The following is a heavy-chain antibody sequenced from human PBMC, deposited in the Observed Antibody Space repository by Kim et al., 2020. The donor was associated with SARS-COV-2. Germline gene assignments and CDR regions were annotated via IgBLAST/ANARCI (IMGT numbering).Heavy chain of an antibody. CDR1: GGSFSGYY. CDR3: ARGKGYCSGGSCYGPLFDY. CDR2: INHSGST. Sequence: SETLSLTCAVYGGSFSGYYWSWIRQPPGKGLEWIGEINHSGSTNYNPSLKSRVTISVDTSKNQFSLKLSSVTAADTAVYYCARGKGYCSGGSCYGPLFDYWGQGTLVTVSS. J-gene: IGHJ4*02. D-gene: IGHD2-15*01. V-gene: IGHV4-34*01.